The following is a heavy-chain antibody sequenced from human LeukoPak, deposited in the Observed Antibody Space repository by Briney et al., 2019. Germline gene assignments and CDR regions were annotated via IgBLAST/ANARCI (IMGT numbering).Heavy chain of an antibody. CDR2: INPNSGGT. CDR3: ARAPELRYFDWSLFAFDI. J-gene: IGHJ3*02. CDR1: GYTFTGYY. V-gene: IGHV1-2*02. D-gene: IGHD3-9*01. Sequence: ASVKVSCKASGYTFTGYYMHWVRQAPGQGLEWMGWINPNSGGTNYAQKFQGRVTITRNTSISTAYMELSRLRSDDTAVYYCARAPELRYFDWSLFAFDIWGQGTMVTVSS.